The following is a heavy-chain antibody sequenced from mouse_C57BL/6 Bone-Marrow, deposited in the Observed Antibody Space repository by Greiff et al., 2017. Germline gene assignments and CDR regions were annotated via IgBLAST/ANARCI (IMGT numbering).Heavy chain of an antibody. CDR3: AREDYGNYSYYFDY. CDR1: GYTFTSYG. D-gene: IGHD2-1*01. CDR2: IYPRSGNT. Sequence: QVQLQQSGAELARPGASVKLSCKASGYTFTSYGISWVKQRTGQGLEWIGEIYPRSGNTYYNEKFKGKATLTADKSSSTAYMELRSLTSEDSAVYFCAREDYGNYSYYFDYWSQGTTLTVSS. J-gene: IGHJ2*01. V-gene: IGHV1-81*01.